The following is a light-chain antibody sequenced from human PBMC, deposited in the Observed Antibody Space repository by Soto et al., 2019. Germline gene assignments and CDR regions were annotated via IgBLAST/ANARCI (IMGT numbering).Light chain of an antibody. CDR2: DAS. J-gene: IGKJ1*01. V-gene: IGKV3-11*01. Sequence: EIVLTQSPATLSFSPGERSSRSCRSSQSVSSYLAWYQQKPGQAPRLLIYDASNRATGIPARFSGSGSGTDFTLTISSLEPEDFAVYYCQQRSNWSTWTFGQGTKVDIK. CDR1: QSVSSY. CDR3: QQRSNWSTWT.